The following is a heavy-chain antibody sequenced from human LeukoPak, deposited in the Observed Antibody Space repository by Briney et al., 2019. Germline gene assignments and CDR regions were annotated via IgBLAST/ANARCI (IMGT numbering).Heavy chain of an antibody. D-gene: IGHD3-10*01. Sequence: SETLSLTCAVYGGSFSGYYWSWIRQPPGKRLEWIGEINHSGSTNYNPSLKSRVTISVDTSKNQFSLKLSSVTAADTAVYYCARVSTYYYGSGTLGYWGQGTLVTVSS. J-gene: IGHJ4*02. CDR3: ARVSTYYYGSGTLGY. CDR2: INHSGST. CDR1: GGSFSGYY. V-gene: IGHV4-34*01.